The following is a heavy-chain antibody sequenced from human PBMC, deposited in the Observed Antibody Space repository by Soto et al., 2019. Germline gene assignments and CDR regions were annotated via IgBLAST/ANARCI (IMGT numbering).Heavy chain of an antibody. CDR2: IYPGDSDT. J-gene: IGHJ6*02. Sequence: GESLKISCKGSGYSFTSYWIGWVRQMPGNGLEWMGIIYPGDSDTRYSPSFQGQVTISADKSISTAYLQWSSLKASDTAMYYCARLGYDILTGYYSGYYYYYGMDVWGQGTTVTVSS. CDR3: ARLGYDILTGYYSGYYYYYGMDV. V-gene: IGHV5-51*01. CDR1: GYSFTSYW. D-gene: IGHD3-9*01.